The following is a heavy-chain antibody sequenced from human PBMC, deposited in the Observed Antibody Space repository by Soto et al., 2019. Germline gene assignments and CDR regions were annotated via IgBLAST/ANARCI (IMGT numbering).Heavy chain of an antibody. J-gene: IGHJ5*02. D-gene: IGHD5-12*01. CDR1: GFTVSSNY. CDR2: IYNYRAT. CDR3: ALNLRCTTDRFDP. Sequence: EVQRVETGGGVIQPGGSLRLSCAAYGFTVSSNYMSWVRQAPGKGLDWVAVIYNYRATHYVASAEGRFTISRDCSSNTLFLQTSCPTAADKAIYYCALNLRCTTDRFDPSRRGTLVTGSS. V-gene: IGHV3-53*02.